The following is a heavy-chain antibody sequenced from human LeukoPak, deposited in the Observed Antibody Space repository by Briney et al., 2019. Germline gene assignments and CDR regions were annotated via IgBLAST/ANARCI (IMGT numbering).Heavy chain of an antibody. CDR2: IRSKAYGGTT. CDR3: TRDFDILTSDY. D-gene: IGHD3-9*01. Sequence: PGGSLRLSCTASGFTFGDYAMSWVRQAPGKGLEWVGFIRSKAYGGTTEYAASVKGRFTISRDDSKSIAYLQMNSLKTEDTAVYYCTRDFDILTSDYWGQGTLVTVSS. J-gene: IGHJ4*02. V-gene: IGHV3-49*04. CDR1: GFTFGDYA.